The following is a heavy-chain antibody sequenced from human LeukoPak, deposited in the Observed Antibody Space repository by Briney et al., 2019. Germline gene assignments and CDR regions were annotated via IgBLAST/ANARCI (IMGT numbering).Heavy chain of an antibody. D-gene: IGHD1-14*01. CDR2: ISSSGST. J-gene: IGHJ6*03. CDR1: GDSISSGDYY. CDR3: ARDRKYYYHMDV. V-gene: IGHV4-61*02. Sequence: SETLSLTCTASGDSISSGDYYWSWIRQPAGKGLEWIGRISSSGSTYYNPSLKTRVTISVDTSKNQFSLNLTSLTAADTAVYYCARDRKYYYHMDVWGKGTTVTVSS.